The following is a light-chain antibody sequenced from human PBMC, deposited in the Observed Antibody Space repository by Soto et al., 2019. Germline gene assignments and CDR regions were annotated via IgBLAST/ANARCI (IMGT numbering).Light chain of an antibody. J-gene: IGLJ3*02. CDR3: SSFTTSGPV. CDR2: EVS. V-gene: IGLV2-14*01. Sequence: QSALTQPASVSGSPGQSISISCNGTSSDVGGYDYVSWYQQHPGKAPKLMLYEVSTRPSGVSNRFSGSKSGTTASLTISGLQAEDEGDYYCSSFTTSGPVFGGGTKLTVL. CDR1: SSDVGGYDY.